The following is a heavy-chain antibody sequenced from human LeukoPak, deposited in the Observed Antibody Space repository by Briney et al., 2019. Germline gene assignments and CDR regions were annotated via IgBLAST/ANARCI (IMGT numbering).Heavy chain of an antibody. CDR2: IWFDGSNK. CDR1: GFTFSSYG. D-gene: IGHD6-19*01. CDR3: ARDTYSSGWYFDY. V-gene: IGHV3-33*01. J-gene: IGHJ4*02. Sequence: GRSLRLSCAASGFTFSSYGMHWVRQAPGKGLEWVAVIWFDGSNKYHADSVKGRFTISRDNSKNTLYLQMNSLRAEDTAVYYCARDTYSSGWYFDYWGQGTLVTVSS.